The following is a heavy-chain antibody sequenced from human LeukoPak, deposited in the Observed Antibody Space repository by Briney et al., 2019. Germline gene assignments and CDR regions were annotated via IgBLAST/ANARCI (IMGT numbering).Heavy chain of an antibody. CDR2: LYRDGSA. CDR3: ARGGGGGRFGRYFQY. Sequence: PGGSLRLSCAASGLSVRGNYMSWVRQAPGKGLEWVSVLYRDGSAFYADSVKGRFSISRGNSKNTVYLQMNSLRAEDTAVYYCARGGGGGRFGRYFQYWGQGTLVTVSS. J-gene: IGHJ1*01. CDR1: GLSVRGNY. V-gene: IGHV3-66*01. D-gene: IGHD3-10*01.